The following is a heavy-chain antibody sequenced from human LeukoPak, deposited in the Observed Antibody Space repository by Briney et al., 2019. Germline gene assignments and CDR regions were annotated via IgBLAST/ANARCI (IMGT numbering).Heavy chain of an antibody. CDR3: ARHASYYYYYMDV. J-gene: IGHJ6*03. V-gene: IGHV4-4*09. Sequence: PSETLSLTCTVSGGSISSYCWSWIRQPPGKGLEWIGYIYTSGSTNYNPSLKSRVTISVDTSKNQFSLKLSSVTAADTAVYYCARHASYYYYYMDVWGKGTTVTVSS. CDR1: GGSISSYC. CDR2: IYTSGST.